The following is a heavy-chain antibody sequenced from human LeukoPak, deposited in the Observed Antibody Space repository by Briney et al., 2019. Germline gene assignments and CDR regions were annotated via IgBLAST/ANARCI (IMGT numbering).Heavy chain of an antibody. CDR2: SRSRDIGYTT. Sequence: GGSLRLSCAVSGFIFSDHYMDWVRQAPGKGLEWVGRSRSRDIGYTTDYAASVKGRFTISRDDSKKSLNLQMNSLKIEDTAVYYCVLAKSPYHWGRGTQVIVSS. CDR3: VLAKSPYH. CDR1: GFIFSDHY. J-gene: IGHJ2*01. V-gene: IGHV3-72*01.